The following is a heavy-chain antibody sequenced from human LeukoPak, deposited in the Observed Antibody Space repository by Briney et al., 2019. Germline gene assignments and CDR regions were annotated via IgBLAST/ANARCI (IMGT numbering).Heavy chain of an antibody. Sequence: PETLSLTCTVSGGSVSSVSYYWSWIRQPPGKGLEWIAYIYYSGTTNYNPSLKSRVTISADTSKNQFSLKLQSVTAADTAVYYCARTDRDYGSGSFHYFDYSGAGT. CDR2: IYYSGTT. CDR3: ARTDRDYGSGSFHYFDY. V-gene: IGHV4-61*01. J-gene: IGHJ4*02. CDR1: GGSVSSVSYY. D-gene: IGHD3-10*01.